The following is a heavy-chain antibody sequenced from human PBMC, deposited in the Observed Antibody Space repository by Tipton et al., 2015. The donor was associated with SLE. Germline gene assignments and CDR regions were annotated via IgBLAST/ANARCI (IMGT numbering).Heavy chain of an antibody. CDR1: GGSISSSSYY. CDR2: IYYSGST. J-gene: IGHJ5*02. V-gene: IGHV4-39*07. CDR3: ARTLSNFFDP. D-gene: IGHD3-16*01. Sequence: TLSLTCTVSGGSISSSSYYWGWIRQPPGKGLEWIGSIYYSGSTYYNPSLKSRVTISVDTSKNQFSLKLSSVTAADTAVYYCARTLSNFFDPWGQGTLVTVSS.